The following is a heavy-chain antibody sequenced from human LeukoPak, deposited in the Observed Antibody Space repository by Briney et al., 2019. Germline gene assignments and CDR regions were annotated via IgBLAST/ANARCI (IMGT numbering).Heavy chain of an antibody. CDR1: GDRVSSNSAA. CDR3: AREGSYFDY. J-gene: IGHJ4*02. Sequence: SQTLSPTCAISGDRVSSNSAAWNWIRQSPSRGFEWLERTYYRSDWYSDYAVSVKSRVSITPDTAKNQFSLQLNSVTPEDTAIYYCAREGSYFDYWGQGTLVTVSS. CDR2: TYYRSDWYS. V-gene: IGHV6-1*01.